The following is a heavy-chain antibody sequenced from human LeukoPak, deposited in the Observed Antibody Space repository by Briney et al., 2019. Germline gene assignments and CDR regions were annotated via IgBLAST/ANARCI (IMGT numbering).Heavy chain of an antibody. V-gene: IGHV4-59*01. D-gene: IGHD3-16*01. CDR2: IYYSGST. CDR3: ARDRGSLGGFDY. J-gene: IGHJ4*02. Sequence: SETLSLTCTVSGGSINSYYWSWIRQPPGKGLEWIGYIYYSGSTKYNPSLKSRVTISVDTSKNQFSLKLRSVTAADTAMYYCARDRGSLGGFDYWGQGTLVTVSS. CDR1: GGSINSYY.